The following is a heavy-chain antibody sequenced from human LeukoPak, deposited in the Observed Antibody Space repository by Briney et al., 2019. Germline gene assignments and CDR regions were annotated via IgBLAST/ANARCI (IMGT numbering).Heavy chain of an antibody. CDR3: AKGYYYDSSGYYQHFDY. CDR1: GFTFSSYG. Sequence: TGGSLRLSCAASGFTFSSYGMHWVRQAPGKGLEWVALISYDGSNKYYADSVKGRFTISRDNSKNTLYLQMNSLRAEDTAVYYCAKGYYYDSSGYYQHFDYWGQGTLVTVSS. CDR2: ISYDGSNK. D-gene: IGHD3-22*01. J-gene: IGHJ4*02. V-gene: IGHV3-30*18.